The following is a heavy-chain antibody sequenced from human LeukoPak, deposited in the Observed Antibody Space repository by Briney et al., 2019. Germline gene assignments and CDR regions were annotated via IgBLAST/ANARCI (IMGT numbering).Heavy chain of an antibody. CDR3: AAMGGYAIRY. J-gene: IGHJ4*02. D-gene: IGHD2-8*02. CDR1: RFTFSDYY. V-gene: IGHV3-11*04. CDR2: ISSSGSTI. Sequence: KSGGSLIFSCAATRFTFSDYYMSWIRQAPGKGLEWVSYISSSGSTIYYADSVKGRFTISRDNAKNSLYMQMNSLRAEDTGVYYCAAMGGYAIRYWGQGTLVIVSS.